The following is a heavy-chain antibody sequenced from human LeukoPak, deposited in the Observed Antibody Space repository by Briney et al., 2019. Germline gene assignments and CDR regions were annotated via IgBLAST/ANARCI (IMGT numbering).Heavy chain of an antibody. CDR2: ISNDGTEK. CDR1: GFTFSSYG. CDR3: ARDPSAGSES. V-gene: IGHV3-30*03. Sequence: GGSLRLSCVASGFTFSSYGMHWVRQAPGKGLEWVTVISNDGTEKLYIDSVKGRFTISRDNAKSSLYLQMNSLRVEDTAVYYCARDPSAGSESWGQGTLVTVSS. D-gene: IGHD6-25*01. J-gene: IGHJ4*02.